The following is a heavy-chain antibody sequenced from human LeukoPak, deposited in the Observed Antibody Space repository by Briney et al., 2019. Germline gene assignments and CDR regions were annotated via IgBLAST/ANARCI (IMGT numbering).Heavy chain of an antibody. CDR1: GFTFSSYA. CDR3: ARDNRNAFDI. V-gene: IGHV3-48*04. Sequence: TGGSLRLSCAASGFTFSSYAMHWVRQAPGKGLEWVSYISSSGSTIYYADSVKGRFTISRDNAKNSLYLQMNSLRAEDTAVYYCARDNRNAFDIWGQGTMVTVSS. D-gene: IGHD1-14*01. CDR2: ISSSGSTI. J-gene: IGHJ3*02.